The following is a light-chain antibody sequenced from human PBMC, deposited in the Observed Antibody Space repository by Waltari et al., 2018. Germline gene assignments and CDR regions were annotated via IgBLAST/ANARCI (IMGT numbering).Light chain of an antibody. V-gene: IGKV3-15*01. CDR2: GAS. Sequence: EIVMTQSPATLSVSPGEKATLSCRASQSVDNNSAGYQQKPGQAPRLLISGASTRATGIPATFSGSGSGTEFTLTISSLQSEDFAVYYCQQYNNWPVTCGGGTKVEIK. CDR3: QQYNNWPVT. CDR1: QSVDNN. J-gene: IGKJ4*01.